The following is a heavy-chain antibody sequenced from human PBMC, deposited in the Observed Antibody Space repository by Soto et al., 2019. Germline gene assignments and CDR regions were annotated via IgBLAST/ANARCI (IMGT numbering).Heavy chain of an antibody. J-gene: IGHJ3*02. CDR2: ISYDGSNK. V-gene: IGHV3-30*18. CDR1: GFTFSSYG. CDR3: AKDLRVYSSGWYSAFDI. Sequence: VGSLRLSCAASGFTFSSYGMHWVRQAPGKGLEWVAVISYDGSNKYYADSVKGRFTISRDNSKNTLYLQMNSLRAEDTAVYYCAKDLRVYSSGWYSAFDIWGQGTMVTVSS. D-gene: IGHD6-19*01.